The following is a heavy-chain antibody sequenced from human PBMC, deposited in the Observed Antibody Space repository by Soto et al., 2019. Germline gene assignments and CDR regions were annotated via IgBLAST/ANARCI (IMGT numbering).Heavy chain of an antibody. Sequence: PGGSLRLSCAASGFTFDDYAMHWVRQAPGKGLEWVSGISWNSDSIDYADSVKGRFTISRDNAKNSLYLQMNSLRAEDTAFYYCTKDFEAFFRVGYYYGSGSPFDYWGQGTLVTVSS. D-gene: IGHD3-10*01. CDR2: ISWNSDSI. V-gene: IGHV3-9*01. CDR3: TKDFEAFFRVGYYYGSGSPFDY. CDR1: GFTFDDYA. J-gene: IGHJ4*02.